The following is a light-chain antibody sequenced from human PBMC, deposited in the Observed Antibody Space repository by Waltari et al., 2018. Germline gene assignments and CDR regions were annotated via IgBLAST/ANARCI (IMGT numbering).Light chain of an antibody. J-gene: IGLJ3*02. CDR3: QSFDSSLGGSRSWV. V-gene: IGLV1-40*01. Sequence: QSILTQPPSVSGAPGQRVTISCTGSNSNIGAGYDVHWYQQLPGTAPKFLIYGNSNRPSGVPDRFVCPKSGTSASLAITGLQPEDEADYYCQSFDSSLGGSRSWVFGGGTRLTVL. CDR2: GNS. CDR1: NSNIGAGYD.